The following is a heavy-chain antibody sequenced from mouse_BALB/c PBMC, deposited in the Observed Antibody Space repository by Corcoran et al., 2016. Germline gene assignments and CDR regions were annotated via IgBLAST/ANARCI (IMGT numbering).Heavy chain of an antibody. CDR1: GYTFTDYN. J-gene: IGHJ2*01. CDR3: SRWCFSTFDY. V-gene: IGHV1-18*01. CDR2: INPRSGGT. Sequence: EVLLQQTGPELVKPGASVKIPCKASGYTFTDYNMDWVKQSHGKSLEWIGDINPRSGGTIYNQTFKGKATLTVDKSSSTAYMELRSLTSEDTAVYDCSRWCFSTFDYWGKSTKVTVSS. D-gene: IGHD2-1*01.